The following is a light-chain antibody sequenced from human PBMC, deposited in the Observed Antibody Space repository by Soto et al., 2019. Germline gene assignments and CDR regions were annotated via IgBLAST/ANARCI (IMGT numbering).Light chain of an antibody. Sequence: EIVLTQSPGTLSLSPGERATLSCRASQSVSSSYLAWYQQKPGQAPRLLIYGASSRATGIPDRFSGSGSGTEFTLTTNRLEPEDFAVYYCQQYGTSSTFCQGTKVEVK. CDR1: QSVSSSY. V-gene: IGKV3-20*01. CDR2: GAS. CDR3: QQYGTSST. J-gene: IGKJ1*01.